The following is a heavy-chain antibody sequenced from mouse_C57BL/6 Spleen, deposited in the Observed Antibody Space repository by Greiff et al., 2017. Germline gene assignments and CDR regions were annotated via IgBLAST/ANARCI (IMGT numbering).Heavy chain of an antibody. V-gene: IGHV7-3*01. Sequence: EVHLVESGGGLVQPGGSLSLSCAASGFTFTDYYMSWVRQPPGKALEWLGFIRNKANGYTTEYSASVKGRFTISRDNSQSILYLQMNALRAEDSATYYCARYKDYDYEDAMDYWGQGTSVTVSS. D-gene: IGHD2-4*01. CDR3: ARYKDYDYEDAMDY. J-gene: IGHJ4*01. CDR2: IRNKANGYTT. CDR1: GFTFTDYY.